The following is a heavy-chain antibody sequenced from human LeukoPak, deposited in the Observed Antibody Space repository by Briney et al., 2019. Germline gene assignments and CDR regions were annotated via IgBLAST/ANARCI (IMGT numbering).Heavy chain of an antibody. Sequence: GASVKVSCKASGYTFTSYGISWVRQAPGQGLKWMGRIIPIFGTANYAQKFQGRVTITADESTSTAYMELSSLRSEDTAVYYCARDRGYSYAKKSSEYYYMDVWGKGTTVTISS. CDR2: IIPIFGTA. CDR1: GYTFTSYG. V-gene: IGHV1-69*13. J-gene: IGHJ6*03. D-gene: IGHD5-18*01. CDR3: ARDRGYSYAKKSSEYYYMDV.